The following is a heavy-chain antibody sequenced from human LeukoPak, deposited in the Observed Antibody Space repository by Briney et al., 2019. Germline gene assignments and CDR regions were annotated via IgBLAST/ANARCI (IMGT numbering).Heavy chain of an antibody. CDR1: GFTFSSYS. V-gene: IGHV3-48*01. J-gene: IGHJ4*02. CDR2: ISSGSSTI. CDR3: ARATTVVTPSPFDY. Sequence: PGGSLRLSCAASGFTFSSYSMSWVRQAPGKGLEWVSYISSGSSTIYYADSVKGRFTISRDNSKNTLYLQMNSLRAEDTAVYYCARATTVVTPSPFDYWGQGTLVTVSS. D-gene: IGHD4-23*01.